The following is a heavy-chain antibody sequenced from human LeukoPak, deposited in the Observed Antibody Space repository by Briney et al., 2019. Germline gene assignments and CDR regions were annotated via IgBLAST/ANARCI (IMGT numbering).Heavy chain of an antibody. CDR2: TYCMSKWYN. D-gene: IGHD6-19*01. CDR3: AREGVLEIAVAAPFDY. CDR1: GDSVSSKSSA. J-gene: IGHJ4*02. V-gene: IGHV6-1*01. Sequence: SQTLSLTCAISGDSVSSKSSAWNWIRQSPSRGLEWLGRTYCMSKWYNDYAVSVKSRITINPDTSKNQFSLQLNSVTPEDTAVYYCAREGVLEIAVAAPFDYWGQGTLVTVSS.